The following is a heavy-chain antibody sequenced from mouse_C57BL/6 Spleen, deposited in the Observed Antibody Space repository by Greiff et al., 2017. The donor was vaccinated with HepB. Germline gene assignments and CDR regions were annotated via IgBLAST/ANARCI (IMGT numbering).Heavy chain of an antibody. D-gene: IGHD2-5*01. CDR3: AREAYYSNYRYFDV. CDR1: GYSITSGYY. V-gene: IGHV3-6*01. J-gene: IGHJ1*03. Sequence: ESGPGLVKPSQSLSLTCSVTGYSITSGYYWNWIRQFPGNKLEWMGYISYDGSNNYNPSLKNRISITRDTSKNQFFLKLNSVTTEDTATYYCAREAYYSNYRYFDVWGTGTTVTVSS. CDR2: ISYDGSN.